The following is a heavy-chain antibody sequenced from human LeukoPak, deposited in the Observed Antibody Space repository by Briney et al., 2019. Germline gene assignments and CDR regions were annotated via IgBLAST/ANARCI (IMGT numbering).Heavy chain of an antibody. Sequence: ASVKVSCKASGYSFTGYYMHWVRQAPGQGLEWMGWINPNSGGTNYAQKFQGRVTMTRDTSISTAYMELSRLRSDDTAVYYCARDTAPSGVRGGYYYMDVWGKGTTVTVSS. V-gene: IGHV1-2*02. CDR1: GYSFTGYY. J-gene: IGHJ6*03. D-gene: IGHD3-10*01. CDR2: INPNSGGT. CDR3: ARDTAPSGVRGGYYYMDV.